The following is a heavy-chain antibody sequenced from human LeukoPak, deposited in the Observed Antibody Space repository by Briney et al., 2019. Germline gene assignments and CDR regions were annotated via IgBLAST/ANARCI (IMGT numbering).Heavy chain of an antibody. J-gene: IGHJ3*02. CDR3: ARAPNAHDAFDI. V-gene: IGHV3-11*05. Sequence: KTGGSLRLSCAASGFSFSDEYMSWIRQAPGQGLEWVSYISSGGDYTNHADSVKGRFTISRDNAKNSLYLQMNILRAEDTAVYYCARAPNAHDAFDIWGQGTMVTVSS. CDR2: ISSGGDYT. D-gene: IGHD2-8*01. CDR1: GFSFSDEY.